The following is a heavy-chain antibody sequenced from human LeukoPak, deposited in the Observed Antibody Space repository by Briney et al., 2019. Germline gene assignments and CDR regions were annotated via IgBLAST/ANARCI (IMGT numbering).Heavy chain of an antibody. Sequence: SETLSLTCTVSGGSISSYYWSWIRQPPGKGLEWIGYIYYSGSTNYNPSLKSRVTISVDTSKNQFSLKLSSVTAADTAVYYCARSPYDFWRGYFNWFDPWGQGTLVTVSS. CDR3: ARSPYDFWRGYFNWFDP. D-gene: IGHD3-3*01. CDR2: IYYSGST. J-gene: IGHJ5*02. V-gene: IGHV4-59*01. CDR1: GGSISSYY.